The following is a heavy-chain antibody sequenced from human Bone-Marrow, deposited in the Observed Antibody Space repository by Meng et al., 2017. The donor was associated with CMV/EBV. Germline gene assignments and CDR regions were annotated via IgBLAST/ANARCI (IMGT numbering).Heavy chain of an antibody. V-gene: IGHV3-20*04. CDR1: GFTFDDYG. Sequence: GESLKISCAASGFTFDDYGMSWVRQAPGKGLEWVSGINWNGGSTGYADSVKGRFTISRDNAKNSLYLQMNSLRAEDTAVYYCARDLTISDYWGQGTLVTVSS. J-gene: IGHJ4*02. D-gene: IGHD4/OR15-4a*01. CDR2: INWNGGST. CDR3: ARDLTISDY.